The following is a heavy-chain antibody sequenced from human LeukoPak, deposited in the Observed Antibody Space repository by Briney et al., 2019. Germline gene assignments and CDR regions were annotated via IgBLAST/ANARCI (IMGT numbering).Heavy chain of an antibody. J-gene: IGHJ4*02. Sequence: GASVKVCCKAAGYTFTGYYMHWVRQAPGQGLEWMGGINPNSSGTNYAQKFQGRVTMTRDTSISTAYMELSRLRSDDTAVYYCARVYPYYDSSGYFDYWGQGTLVTVSS. D-gene: IGHD3-22*01. CDR3: ARVYPYYDSSGYFDY. V-gene: IGHV1-2*02. CDR2: INPNSSGT. CDR1: GYTFTGYY.